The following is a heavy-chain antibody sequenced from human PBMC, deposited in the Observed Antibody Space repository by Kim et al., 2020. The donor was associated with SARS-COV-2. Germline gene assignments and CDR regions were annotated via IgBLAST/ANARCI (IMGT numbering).Heavy chain of an antibody. CDR1: GFTFSSYS. J-gene: IGHJ4*02. CDR3: ARAPLGCFDY. CDR2: ISSSSSTI. V-gene: IGHV3-48*04. D-gene: IGHD2-15*01. Sequence: GGSLRLSCAASGFTFSSYSMNWVRQAPGKGLEWVSYISSSSSTIYYADSVKGRFTISRDNAKNSLYLQMNSLRAEDTAVYYCARAPLGCFDYWGQGTLVTVSS.